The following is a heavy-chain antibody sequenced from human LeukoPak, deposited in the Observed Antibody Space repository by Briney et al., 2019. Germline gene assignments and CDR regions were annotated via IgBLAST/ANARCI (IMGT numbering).Heavy chain of an antibody. J-gene: IGHJ4*02. CDR3: AKDPFRDNNSGWTLDS. CDR1: GFRFIDFA. V-gene: IGHV3-30*18. CDR2: ISYDGSNT. Sequence: GGSLRLSCAASGFRFIDFALHWVRQAPGKGLEWVAVISYDGSNTYYADSVKGRFTISRDNSKNSLFLQMNSLRTEDTALYYCAKDPFRDNNSGWTLDSWGQGTLVTVSS. D-gene: IGHD1-26*01.